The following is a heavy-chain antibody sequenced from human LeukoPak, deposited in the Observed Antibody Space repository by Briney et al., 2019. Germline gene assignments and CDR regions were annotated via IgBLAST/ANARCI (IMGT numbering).Heavy chain of an antibody. CDR3: ATGPAIIIVATKGGNFDY. V-gene: IGHV1-24*01. Sequence: ASVKVSCKVSGYTLTELSMHWARQAPGKGLEWMGGFDPEDGETIYAQKFQGRVTMTEDTSTDTAYMELSSLRSEDTAVYYCATGPAIIIVATKGGNFDYWGQGTLVTVSS. D-gene: IGHD5-12*01. CDR1: GYTLTELS. J-gene: IGHJ4*02. CDR2: FDPEDGET.